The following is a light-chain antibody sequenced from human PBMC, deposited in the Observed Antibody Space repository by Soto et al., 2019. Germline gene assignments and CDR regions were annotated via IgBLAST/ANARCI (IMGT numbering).Light chain of an antibody. CDR3: TQHCSSPYT. V-gene: IGKV3D-20*01. CDR2: DAS. CDR1: QSVSSSY. Sequence: EIVLTQSPATLSLSPGERATLSCGASQSVSSSYLAWYQQKPVLAPRLLIYDASSRATGITDRFSGSGSGTDFTLTISRLVPEDYAVYYCTQHCSSPYTFGQGTKLEIK. J-gene: IGKJ2*01.